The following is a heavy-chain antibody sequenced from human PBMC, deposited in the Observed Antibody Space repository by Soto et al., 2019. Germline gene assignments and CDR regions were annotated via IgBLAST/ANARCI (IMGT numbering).Heavy chain of an antibody. Sequence: SLRLSCAASGLIFGNYWMHWARHAPGKGLMWVSRINIGGSTTSYADSVQGRLTISRDNAKNTLYLQMNNLKAEDTAVYYCARDGGSYSGFDHWGQGALVTVSS. V-gene: IGHV3-74*01. CDR2: INIGGSTT. J-gene: IGHJ4*02. CDR1: GLIFGNYW. CDR3: ARDGGSYSGFDH. D-gene: IGHD1-26*01.